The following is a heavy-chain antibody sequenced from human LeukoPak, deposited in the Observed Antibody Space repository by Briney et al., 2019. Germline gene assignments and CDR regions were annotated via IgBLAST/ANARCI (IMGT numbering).Heavy chain of an antibody. CDR1: GFTFSSYS. CDR3: ARAFEAGTAFY. Sequence: GGSLRLSCAASGFTFSSYSMNWGRQAPGKGLEWASSISSSSSYIYYADSVKGRFTISRDNAKNSLYLQMNSLRAEHTAVYYCARAFEAGTAFYWGQGTLVTVSS. CDR2: ISSSSSYI. D-gene: IGHD1-7*01. V-gene: IGHV3-21*01. J-gene: IGHJ4*02.